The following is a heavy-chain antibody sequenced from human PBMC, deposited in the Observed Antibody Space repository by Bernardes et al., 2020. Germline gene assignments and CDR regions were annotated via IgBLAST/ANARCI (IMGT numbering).Heavy chain of an antibody. CDR2: ISAYNGTT. Sequence: ASVKVSCKASGYTFPSYGISWVRQAPGQGLEWMGWISAYNGTTNYAQKLQGRVTMTTDTSTSTAYMELRSLRSDDTAVYYCARDTGGYCSGGSCPGEFDYWGQGTLVTVSS. J-gene: IGHJ4*02. D-gene: IGHD2-15*01. CDR3: ARDTGGYCSGGSCPGEFDY. V-gene: IGHV1-18*01. CDR1: GYTFPSYG.